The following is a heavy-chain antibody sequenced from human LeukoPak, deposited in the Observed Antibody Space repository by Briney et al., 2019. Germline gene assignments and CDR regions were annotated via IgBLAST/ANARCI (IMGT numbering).Heavy chain of an antibody. CDR1: GGSFSGYY. Sequence: SETLSLTCAVYGGSFSGYYWSWIRQPPGKGLEWIGEINHSGSTNYNPSLKSRVTISVDTSKNQFSLKLSSVTAADTAVYYCAREKQSGGTPFDYWGQGSLVTVSS. D-gene: IGHD1-26*01. J-gene: IGHJ4*02. CDR3: AREKQSGGTPFDY. CDR2: INHSGST. V-gene: IGHV4-34*01.